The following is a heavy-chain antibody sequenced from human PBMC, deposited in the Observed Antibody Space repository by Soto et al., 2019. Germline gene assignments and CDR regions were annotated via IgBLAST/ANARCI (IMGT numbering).Heavy chain of an antibody. CDR3: ARQNTYGSFYYYAMDV. D-gene: IGHD5-18*01. J-gene: IGHJ6*02. CDR2: IYPGDSDT. CDR1: GYSFTSYW. V-gene: IGHV5-51*01. Sequence: PGESLKISCKGSGYSFTSYWIGWVRQMPGKGLEWMGIIYPGDSDTRYSPSFQGQVTISADKSISTAYLRWSSLKASDTAMYYCARQNTYGSFYYYAMDVWGQGTTVTVSS.